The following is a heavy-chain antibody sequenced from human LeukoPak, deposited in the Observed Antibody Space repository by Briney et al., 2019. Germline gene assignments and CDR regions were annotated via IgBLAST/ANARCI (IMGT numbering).Heavy chain of an antibody. CDR2: ISAYNGNT. CDR1: GYTFTSYG. D-gene: IGHD2-15*01. CDR3: ARVELLLPYYYYMDV. Sequence: ASVKVSCKASGYTFTSYGISWVRQAPGQGLEWMGWISAYNGNTNYAQKLQGRVTMTTDTSTSTAYMELRSLRSDDTAVYYCARVELLLPYYYYMDVWGKGTTVTISS. V-gene: IGHV1-18*01. J-gene: IGHJ6*03.